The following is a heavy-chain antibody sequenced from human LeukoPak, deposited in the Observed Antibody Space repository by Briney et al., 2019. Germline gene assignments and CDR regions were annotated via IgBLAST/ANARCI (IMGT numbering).Heavy chain of an antibody. CDR3: ARSVDYYDSSGYYDWYFDL. Sequence: PSETLSLTCTVSGGSISSYYWSWIRQPAGKGLEWIGRIYTSGSTNYNPSLKSRVTISVDTSKNQFSLKLSSVTAADTAVYYCARSVDYYDSSGYYDWYFDLWGRGTLVTVSS. V-gene: IGHV4-4*07. CDR2: IYTSGST. D-gene: IGHD3-22*01. CDR1: GGSISSYY. J-gene: IGHJ2*01.